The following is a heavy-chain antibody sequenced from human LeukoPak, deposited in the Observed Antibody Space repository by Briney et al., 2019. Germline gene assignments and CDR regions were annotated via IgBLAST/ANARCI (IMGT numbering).Heavy chain of an antibody. CDR3: ARDERGYFDY. Sequence: GGSLRLSCAASGFTFSSYAMHWVRQAPGKGLEYVSAISSNGGSTNYANSVKGRITISRDNSKNTLYLQMGSLRAEDMAVYYCARDERGYFDYWGQGTLVTVSS. V-gene: IGHV3-64*01. CDR2: ISSNGGST. J-gene: IGHJ4*02. CDR1: GFTFSSYA.